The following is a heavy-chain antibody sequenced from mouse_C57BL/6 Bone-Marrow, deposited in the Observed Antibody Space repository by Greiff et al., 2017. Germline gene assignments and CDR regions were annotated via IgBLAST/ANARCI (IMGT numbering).Heavy chain of an antibody. CDR3: ARYRTTYYSNWNYFDY. Sequence: EVKLMESGGGLVKPGGSLKLSCAASGFTFSSYAMSWVRPTPEKRLEWVATISDGGSYTYYPDNVKGRFTISSNNAKNNLYLQMSLQKTEDTAMYYCARYRTTYYSNWNYFDYWGQGTTLTVSA. D-gene: IGHD2-5*01. CDR1: GFTFSSYA. V-gene: IGHV5-4*03. CDR2: ISDGGSYT. J-gene: IGHJ2*01.